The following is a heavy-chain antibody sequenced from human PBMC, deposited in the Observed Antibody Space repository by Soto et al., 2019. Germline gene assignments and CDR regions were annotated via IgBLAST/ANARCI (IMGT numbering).Heavy chain of an antibody. V-gene: IGHV4-61*01. D-gene: IGHD6-19*01. Sequence: SETLSLTCTVSGGSVSSGRFYWSWSRQPPGKGLEWIGYIYYTGSTKYNPSLRSRVTISVDTSKNQFSLKLTSVTAADTAVYYCARSGSGSGWLGGQGTLVTVSS. CDR2: IYYTGST. CDR1: GGSVSSGRFY. J-gene: IGHJ4*02. CDR3: ARSGSGSGWL.